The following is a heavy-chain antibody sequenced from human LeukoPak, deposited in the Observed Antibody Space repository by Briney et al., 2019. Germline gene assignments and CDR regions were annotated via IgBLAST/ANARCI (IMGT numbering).Heavy chain of an antibody. CDR3: ARGYIVVVPAAIRSPFFDY. V-gene: IGHV4-34*01. Sequence: SETLSLTCAVYGGSFSGYYWSWLRQPQGKGLEWIGGINHSGSTNYNPSLKSRVTISVDTSKTQFSLKLSSVTAADTAVYYCARGYIVVVPAAIRSPFFDYWGQGTLVTVSS. D-gene: IGHD2-2*02. CDR2: INHSGST. CDR1: GGSFSGYY. J-gene: IGHJ4*02.